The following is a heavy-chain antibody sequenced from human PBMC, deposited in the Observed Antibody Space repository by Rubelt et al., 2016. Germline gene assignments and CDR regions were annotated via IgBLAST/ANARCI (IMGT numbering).Heavy chain of an antibody. Sequence: QVTLRESGPALVKPTQTLTLTCTFSGFSLSTSGMCVSWLRQPPGKALEWIALIDWDDDKYYSTSLKPRLTISKDTSKNQVVLTMTNMDPVDTATYYCARIAVAGTGFDYWGQGTLVTVSS. CDR2: IDWDDDK. CDR3: ARIAVAGTGFDY. CDR1: GFSLSTSGMC. V-gene: IGHV2-70*01. J-gene: IGHJ4*02. D-gene: IGHD6-19*01.